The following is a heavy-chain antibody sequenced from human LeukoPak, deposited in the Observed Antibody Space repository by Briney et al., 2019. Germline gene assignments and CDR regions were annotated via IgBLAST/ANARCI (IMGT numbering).Heavy chain of an antibody. D-gene: IGHD2-15*01. J-gene: IGHJ4*02. V-gene: IGHV4-34*01. CDR2: INHSGST. CDR1: GFTFSSYA. Sequence: GSLRLSCAASGFTFSSYAMSWIRQPPGKGLEWIGEINHSGSTNYNPSLKSRVTISVDTSKNQFSLKLSSVTAADTAVYYCARVVIGTERQLGYCSGGSCAKRYLFDYWGQGTLVTVSS. CDR3: ARVVIGTERQLGYCSGGSCAKRYLFDY.